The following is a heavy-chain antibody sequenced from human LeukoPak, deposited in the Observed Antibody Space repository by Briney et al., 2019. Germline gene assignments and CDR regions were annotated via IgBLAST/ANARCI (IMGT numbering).Heavy chain of an antibody. CDR2: INHSGST. CDR1: GGSFSGYY. CDR3: ASAKRDYDILTGYYTLSWFDP. D-gene: IGHD3-9*01. V-gene: IGHV4-34*01. Sequence: SETLSLTCAVYGGSFSGYYWSWIRQPPGKGLEWIGEINHSGSTNYNPSLKSRVTISVDTSKNQFSLKLSSVTAADTAVYYCASAKRDYDILTGYYTLSWFDPWGQGTLVTVSS. J-gene: IGHJ5*02.